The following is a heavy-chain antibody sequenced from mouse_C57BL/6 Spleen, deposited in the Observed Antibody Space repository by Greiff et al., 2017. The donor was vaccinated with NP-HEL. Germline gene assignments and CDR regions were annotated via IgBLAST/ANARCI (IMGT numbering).Heavy chain of an antibody. Sequence: QVQLQQPGAELVKPGASVKMSCKASGYTFNSYWITWVKQRPGQGLEWIGDIYPGSGSTNYNEKFKSKATLTVDTSSSTAYMQLSSLTSEDSAVYYCARSDSSGYYFDYWGQGTTLTVSS. CDR3: ARSDSSGYYFDY. J-gene: IGHJ2*01. V-gene: IGHV1-55*01. D-gene: IGHD3-2*02. CDR2: IYPGSGST. CDR1: GYTFNSYW.